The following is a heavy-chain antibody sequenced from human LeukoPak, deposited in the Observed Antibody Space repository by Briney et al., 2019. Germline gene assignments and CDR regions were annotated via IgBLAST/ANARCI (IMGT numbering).Heavy chain of an antibody. CDR2: FIPEDGET. Sequence: ASVKVSCKVSGNTLSELSVHWVRQAPGKGLEWMGGFIPEDGETVYAQKFQGRVTMTEDTSTDTAYMELSSLRSDDTAVYYCARDLTHRRNYDNSGYQIVPAFWGQGTLVTVSS. CDR3: ARDLTHRRNYDNSGYQIVPAF. V-gene: IGHV1-24*01. D-gene: IGHD3-22*01. CDR1: GNTLSELS. J-gene: IGHJ4*02.